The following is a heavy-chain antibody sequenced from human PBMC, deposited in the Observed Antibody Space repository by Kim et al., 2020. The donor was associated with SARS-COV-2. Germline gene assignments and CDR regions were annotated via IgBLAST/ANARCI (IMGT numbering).Heavy chain of an antibody. V-gene: IGHV3-21*01. Sequence: GGSLRLSCAASGFTFSDYSMNWVRQAPGKGLEWVSSTSSESRHIFYGDSAKGRFTISRDNARNSLYLQMNSLRVEDTAGYYCVSEVHCTGGTCYSFDYWGQGTLVTVSS. CDR2: TSSESRHI. D-gene: IGHD2-15*01. CDR1: GFTFSDYS. CDR3: VSEVHCTGGTCYSFDY. J-gene: IGHJ4*02.